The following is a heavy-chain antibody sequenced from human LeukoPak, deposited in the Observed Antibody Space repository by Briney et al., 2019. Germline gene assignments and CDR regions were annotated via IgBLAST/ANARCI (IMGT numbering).Heavy chain of an antibody. Sequence: GGSLRLSCAASGFTFGGYTINWVRLAPGKGLEWVSSISSSLNMHFAESVKGRFTISRDSARNSVPLQLNSLRVEDTAVYYCARDSSQSGFEYWGQGTLVTVSS. CDR1: GFTFGGYT. CDR3: ARDSSQSGFEY. V-gene: IGHV3-21*01. J-gene: IGHJ4*02. D-gene: IGHD6-13*01. CDR2: ISSSLNM.